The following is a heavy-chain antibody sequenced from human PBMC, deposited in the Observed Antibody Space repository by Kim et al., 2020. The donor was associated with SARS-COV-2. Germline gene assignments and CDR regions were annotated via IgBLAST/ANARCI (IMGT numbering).Heavy chain of an antibody. CDR3: TRLSWGAGMIFHKEHREGRQGFDV. D-gene: IGHD1-26*01. Sequence: GESLKISCQGSGYNFRDFWIVWVRQMPGKGLEVMGIIYPGVSDTRYTPSFRGQVTISADNSISTAYLHWSSLKASDSAIYYCTRLSWGAGMIFHKEHREGRQGFDVWGQGTTVTVSS. CDR1: GYNFRDFW. V-gene: IGHV5-51*01. J-gene: IGHJ6*02. CDR2: IYPGVSDT.